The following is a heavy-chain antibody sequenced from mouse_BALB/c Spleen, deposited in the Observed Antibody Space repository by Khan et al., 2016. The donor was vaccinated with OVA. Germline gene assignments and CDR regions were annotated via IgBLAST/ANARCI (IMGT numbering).Heavy chain of an antibody. D-gene: IGHD2-3*01. CDR2: IYPGSDNA. V-gene: IGHV1-81*01. CDR1: GYTFTYYV. J-gene: IGHJ2*01. Sequence: QVQLQQSGPELVKPGASVKMSCKASGYTFTYYVITWVKQRTGQGLEWIGEIYPGSDNAYSNERFKGKATLTADKSSNTTHMQLSSLTSEDSAVYFCARGDGYYVYFDYWGQGTTLTVSS. CDR3: ARGDGYYVYFDY.